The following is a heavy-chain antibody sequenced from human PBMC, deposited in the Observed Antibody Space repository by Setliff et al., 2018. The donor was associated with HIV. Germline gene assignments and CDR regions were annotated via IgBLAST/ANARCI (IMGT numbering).Heavy chain of an antibody. D-gene: IGHD3-22*01. CDR3: TRQADYYDSSGYRDY. Sequence: GGSLRLSCAASGFTFSGSAIHWVRQASGRGLEWIGRIRTKINNYATAYAASVKGRFTISRDDSKNTAYLQMNSLKTEDTAVYYCTRQADYYDSSGYRDYWGQGTLVTVSS. CDR2: IRTKINNYAT. J-gene: IGHJ4*02. V-gene: IGHV3-73*01. CDR1: GFTFSGSA.